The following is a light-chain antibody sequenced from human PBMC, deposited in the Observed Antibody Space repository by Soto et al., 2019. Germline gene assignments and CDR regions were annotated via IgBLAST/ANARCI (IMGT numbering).Light chain of an antibody. J-gene: IGKJ5*01. CDR2: GAS. Sequence: EIVLTQSPGTLYLSQGERATLSCRASQSVSNNYLAWYQQKPGQAPRLLIYGASSRATGIPNRFSGSGSGTDFTLTISRLEPEDFALYYCQQYGSSPITFGQGTRLEIK. CDR3: QQYGSSPIT. V-gene: IGKV3-20*01. CDR1: QSVSNNY.